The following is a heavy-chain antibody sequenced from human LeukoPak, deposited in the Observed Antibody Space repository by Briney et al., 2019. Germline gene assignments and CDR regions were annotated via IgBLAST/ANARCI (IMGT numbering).Heavy chain of an antibody. Sequence: GGSLRLSCAASGFTFSSYEMNWVRQAPGKGLEWVSYISSSGSTIYYADSVKGRFTISRDNAKNSLYLQMNSLRAEDTAVYYCARGKVRGAISFDYWGQGTLVTVSS. CDR3: ARGKVRGAISFDY. CDR1: GFTFSSYE. J-gene: IGHJ4*02. CDR2: ISSSGSTI. V-gene: IGHV3-48*03. D-gene: IGHD3-10*01.